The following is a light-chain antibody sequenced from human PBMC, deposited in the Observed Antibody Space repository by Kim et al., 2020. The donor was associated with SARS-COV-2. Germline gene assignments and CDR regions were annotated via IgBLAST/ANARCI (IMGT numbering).Light chain of an antibody. CDR2: DAS. J-gene: IGKJ4*01. V-gene: IGKV3-11*01. Sequence: EIVLTQSPATLSLSPGERASLSCRARQSVGTSLVWYQQKVGQAPRLLIYDASKRATDIPAKFSGSGSGTDFTLTISNLESEDFAVYYCHQRSDWPLTFGGGTKVDIK. CDR1: QSVGTS. CDR3: HQRSDWPLT.